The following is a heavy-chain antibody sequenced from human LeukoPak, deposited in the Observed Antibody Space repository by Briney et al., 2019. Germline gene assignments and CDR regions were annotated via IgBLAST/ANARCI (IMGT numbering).Heavy chain of an antibody. Sequence: PGGSLRLSCAASGFTFSNYGMHWVRQAPGKGLEWVAVIWYDGSNKYCADSVKGRFTISRDNSKNTLYLQMNSLRAEDTAVYYCARDLLYDSGYYYGMDVWGQGATVTVSS. CDR1: GFTFSNYG. D-gene: IGHD3-3*01. J-gene: IGHJ6*02. CDR3: ARDLLYDSGYYYGMDV. CDR2: IWYDGSNK. V-gene: IGHV3-33*01.